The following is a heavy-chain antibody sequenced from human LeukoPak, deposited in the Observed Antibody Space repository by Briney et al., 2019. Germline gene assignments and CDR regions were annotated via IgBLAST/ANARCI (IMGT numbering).Heavy chain of an antibody. D-gene: IGHD5-18*01. J-gene: IGHJ4*02. V-gene: IGHV3-21*01. CDR2: ISSGGSYI. CDR1: GFSFITYS. CDR3: AKLLHTAMVLG. Sequence: PRGSLRLSCAASGFSFITYSMSWVRQAPGKGLEWVSAISSGGSYIYYADSVKGRFTISRDDAKKSLYLQMNSLRAEDTAVYYCAKLLHTAMVLGWGQGTLVTVSS.